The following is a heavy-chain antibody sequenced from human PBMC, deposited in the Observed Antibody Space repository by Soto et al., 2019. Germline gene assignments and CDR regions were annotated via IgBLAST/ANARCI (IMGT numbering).Heavy chain of an antibody. D-gene: IGHD2-21*02. V-gene: IGHV1-46*01. J-gene: IGHJ4*02. CDR3: ARGGHVVVVTAALDY. Sequence: QVQLMQSGAEVKKPGASVKVSCKASGDTFTDYYIHWVRQAPGQGLEWMGTVNPSGGHTTYAQHCLGRVTXTXXXAXXTVYMELTSLTSDDPAVYYCARGGHVVVVTAALDYWGQGTLVTVSS. CDR1: GDTFTDYY. CDR2: VNPSGGHT.